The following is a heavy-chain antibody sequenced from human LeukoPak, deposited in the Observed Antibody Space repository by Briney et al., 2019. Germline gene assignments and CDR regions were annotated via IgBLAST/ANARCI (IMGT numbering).Heavy chain of an antibody. CDR2: IYYSGST. CDR3: ARGVFYYYYYGMDV. J-gene: IGHJ6*02. CDR1: GGSISSSSYY. Sequence: SETLSLTCTVSGGSISSSSYYWGWIRQPPGKGLEWIGSIYYSGSTYYNPSLKSRVTISVDTSKNQFSLKLSSVTAADTAVYYCARGVFYYYYYGMDVWGQGTTVTVSS. V-gene: IGHV4-39*01.